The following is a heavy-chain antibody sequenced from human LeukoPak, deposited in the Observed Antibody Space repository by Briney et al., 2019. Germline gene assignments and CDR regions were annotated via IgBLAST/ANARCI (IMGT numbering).Heavy chain of an antibody. V-gene: IGHV4-4*02. CDR2: IYHSGST. J-gene: IGHJ4*02. D-gene: IGHD3-9*01. CDR3: ARVRNDILTGYYLFDS. CDR1: GGSISSSNW. Sequence: SETLSLTCAVSGGSISSSNWWSWVRQPPGKGLEWIGEIYHSGSTNYNPSLKSRVTISVDKSKNQFSLKLSSVTAADTAVYYCARVRNDILTGYYLFDSWGQGTLVTVSS.